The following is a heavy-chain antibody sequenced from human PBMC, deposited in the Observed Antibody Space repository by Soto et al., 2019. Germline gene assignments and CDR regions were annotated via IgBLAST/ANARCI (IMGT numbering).Heavy chain of an antibody. CDR1: GFTFSSYE. D-gene: IGHD1-20*01. CDR2: ISSSGSTI. CDR3: ARSITGTIDY. J-gene: IGHJ4*02. Sequence: PGGSLRLSCAASGFTFSSYEMNWVRQAPGKGLEWVSYISSSGSTIYYADSVKGRFTISRDNAKNSLYLQMNSLRAEDTAVYYCARSITGTIDYWGQGTLVTVSS. V-gene: IGHV3-48*03.